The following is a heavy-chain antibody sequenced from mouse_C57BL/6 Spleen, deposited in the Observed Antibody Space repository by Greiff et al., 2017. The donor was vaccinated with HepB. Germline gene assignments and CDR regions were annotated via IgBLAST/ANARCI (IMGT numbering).Heavy chain of an antibody. CDR3: ARGKPNWAWFAY. CDR2: IHPNSGST. V-gene: IGHV1-64*01. CDR1: GYTFTSYW. Sequence: QVQLKQPGAELVKPGASVKLSCKASGYTFTSYWMHWVKQRPGQGLEWIGMIHPNSGSTNYNEKFKSKATLTVDKSSSTAYMQLSSLTSEDSAVYYCARGKPNWAWFAYWGQGTLVTVSA. J-gene: IGHJ3*01. D-gene: IGHD4-1*01.